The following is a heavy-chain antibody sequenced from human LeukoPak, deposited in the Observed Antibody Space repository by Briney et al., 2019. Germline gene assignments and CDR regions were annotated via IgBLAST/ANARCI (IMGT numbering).Heavy chain of an antibody. V-gene: IGHV3-23*01. J-gene: IGHJ4*02. CDR1: GAAFSKYG. Sequence: PGGSLRLSCAASGAAFSKYGMKWVRQAAGAGLEYISGISRSGDITHYADSVKGRFTISRDNVKNTLYLQMNSLRAEDTALYYCATEGFYFRGPGTQVTVSS. CDR3: ATEGFYF. CDR2: ISRSGDIT.